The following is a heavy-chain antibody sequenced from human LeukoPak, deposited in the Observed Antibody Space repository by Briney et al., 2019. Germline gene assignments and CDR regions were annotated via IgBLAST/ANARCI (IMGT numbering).Heavy chain of an antibody. Sequence: ASVKVSCKASGYTFTGYYMHWVRQAPGPGLEWMGWINPNSGGTNYAQKFQGRVTMTRDTSISTAYMELSRLRSDDPAVYYCARPEPGGGSGSYQGTFDYWGQGTLVTVSS. CDR2: INPNSGGT. CDR3: ARPEPGGGSGSYQGTFDY. D-gene: IGHD1-26*01. CDR1: GYTFTGYY. V-gene: IGHV1-2*02. J-gene: IGHJ4*02.